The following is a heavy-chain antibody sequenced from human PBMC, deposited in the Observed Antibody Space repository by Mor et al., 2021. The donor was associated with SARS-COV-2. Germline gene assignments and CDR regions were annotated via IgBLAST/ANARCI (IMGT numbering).Heavy chain of an antibody. D-gene: IGHD5-12*01. Sequence: GKGLEWVSSISSTSSYIHYADSVKGRFTISRDNAKNSLYLQMSSLRADDTAVYYCARGQDMVATIIDYWGQGIL. CDR2: ISSTSSYI. J-gene: IGHJ4*02. V-gene: IGHV3-21*01. CDR3: ARGQDMVATIIDY.